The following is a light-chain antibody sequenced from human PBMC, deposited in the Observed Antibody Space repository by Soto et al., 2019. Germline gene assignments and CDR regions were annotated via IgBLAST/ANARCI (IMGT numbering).Light chain of an antibody. CDR1: ETISSHY. V-gene: IGKV3-20*01. CDR2: GAS. Sequence: EIVLMQSPYTLSLSPGERATISCRASETISSHYIAWYQQKPGQAPRLLIFGASTRATGIPDSFSGSWSGTDFTLTISSLEPEDFAVYYCQHFGDSPFTFGPGTKVDIK. J-gene: IGKJ3*01. CDR3: QHFGDSPFT.